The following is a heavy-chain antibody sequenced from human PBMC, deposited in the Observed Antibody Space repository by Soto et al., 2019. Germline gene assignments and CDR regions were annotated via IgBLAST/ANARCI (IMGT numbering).Heavy chain of an antibody. CDR1: GYTFSSYA. CDR3: AREIAARDWFDP. CDR2: IIPIFGTA. V-gene: IGHV1-69*13. D-gene: IGHD6-6*01. Sequence: SVKVSCKASGYTFSSYAISWVRQAPGQGLEWMGGIIPIFGTANYAQKFQGRVTITADESTSTAYMELSSLRSEDTAVYYCAREIAARDWFDPWGQGTLVTVSS. J-gene: IGHJ5*02.